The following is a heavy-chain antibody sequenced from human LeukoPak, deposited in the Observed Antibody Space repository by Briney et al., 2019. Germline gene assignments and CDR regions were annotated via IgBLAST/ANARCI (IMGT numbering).Heavy chain of an antibody. CDR1: GGSISSSSYY. Sequence: PSETLSLTCTVSGGSISSSSYYWGWIRQPPGKGLEWIGSIYYSGSTYYNPSLKSRVTISVDTPKNQFSLKLSSVTAADTAVYYCAREDIVVVPAAMGWFDPWGQGTLVTVSS. D-gene: IGHD2-2*01. CDR3: AREDIVVVPAAMGWFDP. V-gene: IGHV4-39*07. J-gene: IGHJ5*02. CDR2: IYYSGST.